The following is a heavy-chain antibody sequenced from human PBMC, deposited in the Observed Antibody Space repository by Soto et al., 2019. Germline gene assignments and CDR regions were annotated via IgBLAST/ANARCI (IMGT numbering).Heavy chain of an antibody. J-gene: IGHJ1*01. CDR3: TGGGVKGTTSRGQVYN. V-gene: IGHV3-11*06. CDR2: ISSSGDST. CDR1: GFTFSDYY. D-gene: IGHD1-7*01. Sequence: QVQVVESGGGLVKPGGSLRLSCAASGFTFSDYYMSWIRQAPGKGLEWVSVISSSGDSTKYADSVKGRFTISRDNAKNSLYSQLNSLRAEHTAVYYCTGGGVKGTTSRGQVYNWGQGTLVTVSS.